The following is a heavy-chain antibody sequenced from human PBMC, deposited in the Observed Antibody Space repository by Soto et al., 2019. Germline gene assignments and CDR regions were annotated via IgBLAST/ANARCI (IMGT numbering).Heavy chain of an antibody. J-gene: IGHJ4*02. CDR2: ISWNSGNL. CDR1: GFTFDDYA. V-gene: IGHV3-9*01. Sequence: EVQLVESGGGLVQPGRSLRLSCAASGFTFDDYAMHWVRQPPGKGLEWVSSISWNSGNLGYADSVKGRFTISRDNAKNSLYLQMNSLRDEDTALYYCAKGASTTVFAFNDYWGQGTLVTVSS. CDR3: AKGASTTVFAFNDY. D-gene: IGHD4-17*01.